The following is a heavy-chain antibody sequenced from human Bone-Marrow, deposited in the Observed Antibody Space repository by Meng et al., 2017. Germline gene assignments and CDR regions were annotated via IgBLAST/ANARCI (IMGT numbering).Heavy chain of an antibody. CDR1: GESFNNGYY. CDR2: INHSGGT. Sequence: QGLLQPGGAGLLKPSETLTLSCTVYGESFNNGYYWTWIRQPPGKGLEWIGEINHSGGTDYNPSLKSRVTISQDTSKNQFSLKLNSVTAADTAVYFCARGQLILRTWGQGTLVTVSS. J-gene: IGHJ4*02. V-gene: IGHV4-34*01. D-gene: IGHD1-1*01. CDR3: ARGQLILRT.